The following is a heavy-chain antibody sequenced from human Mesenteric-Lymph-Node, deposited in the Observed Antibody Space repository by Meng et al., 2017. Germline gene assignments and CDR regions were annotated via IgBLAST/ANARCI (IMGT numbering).Heavy chain of an antibody. CDR1: GASISTYH. V-gene: IGHV4-34*01. CDR3: ARGPYYYGSGIEY. CDR2: INHSGST. Sequence: SETLSLTCTSSGASISTYHWSWIRQPPGKGLEWIGEINHSGSTNYNPSLKSRVTISVDTSKNQFSLKLSSVTAADTAVYYCARGPYYYGSGIEYWGQGTLVTVSS. D-gene: IGHD3-10*01. J-gene: IGHJ4*02.